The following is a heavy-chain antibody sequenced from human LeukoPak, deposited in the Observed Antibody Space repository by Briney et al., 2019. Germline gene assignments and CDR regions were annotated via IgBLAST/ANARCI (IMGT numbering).Heavy chain of an antibody. J-gene: IGHJ4*02. V-gene: IGHV1-18*04. CDR1: GYTFTGYY. CDR3: ASSENWNAYFDY. D-gene: IGHD1-1*01. Sequence: ASVKVSCKASGYTFTGYYMHWVRQAPGQGLEWMGWISAYNGNTNYAQKLQGRVTMTTDTSTSTAYMELRSLRSDDTAVYYCASSENWNAYFDYWGQGTLVTVSS. CDR2: ISAYNGNT.